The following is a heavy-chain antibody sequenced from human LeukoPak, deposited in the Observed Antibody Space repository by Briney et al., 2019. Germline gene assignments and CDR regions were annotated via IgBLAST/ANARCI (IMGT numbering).Heavy chain of an antibody. CDR1: GYSISSGYY. J-gene: IGHJ2*01. CDR3: ARHRYGDISGPWYFDL. Sequence: SETLSLTCAVSGYSISSGYYWGWIRQPPGKGLEWIGSIYHSGSTYYNPSLKSRVTISVDTSKNQFSLKLSSVTAADTAVYYCARHRYGDISGPWYFDLWGRGTLVTVSS. CDR2: IYHSGST. V-gene: IGHV4-38-2*01. D-gene: IGHD4-23*01.